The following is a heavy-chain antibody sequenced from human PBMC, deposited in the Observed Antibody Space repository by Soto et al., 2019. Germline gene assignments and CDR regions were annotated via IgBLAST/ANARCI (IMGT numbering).Heavy chain of an antibody. V-gene: IGHV4-31*02. CDR3: ARVPYSSSYANWFEP. CDR2: IYYSGST. J-gene: IGHJ5*02. CDR1: GGYC. D-gene: IGHD6-13*01. Sequence: GGYCWSMNHQHPGKGLEWIGYIYYSGSTYYNPSLKSRVTISVDTSKNQFSLKLSSVTAADTAVYYFARVPYSSSYANWFEPWGQGTLVTVS.